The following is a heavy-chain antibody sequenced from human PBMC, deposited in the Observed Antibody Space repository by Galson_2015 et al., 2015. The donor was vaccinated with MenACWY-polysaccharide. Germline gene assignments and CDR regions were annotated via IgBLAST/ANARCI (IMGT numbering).Heavy chain of an antibody. CDR2: ISSSGRTI. D-gene: IGHD2-15*01. Sequence: SLRLSCAVSGFTFTDYYMSWIRQAPGKGLEWVSYISSSGRTIYYADSVKGRFTLSRDNAKNSPYLQMNSLRAEDTAVYYCAREAVVGAFDIWGQGTLVTVSS. V-gene: IGHV3-11*01. J-gene: IGHJ4*02. CDR3: AREAVVGAFDI. CDR1: GFTFTDYY.